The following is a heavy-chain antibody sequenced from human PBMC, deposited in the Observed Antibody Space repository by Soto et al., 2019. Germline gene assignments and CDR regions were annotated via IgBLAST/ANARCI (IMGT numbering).Heavy chain of an antibody. CDR2: ISQSDDTT. V-gene: IGHV3-23*01. Sequence: VQLLESGGDLVQPGGSLRLSCATSGFTFSRHAMTWVRQAPGRGLEWVSSISQSDDTTHYAASVKGRFTISRDISKSTLYLQMSGLRAEDTAVYYCAKGYGDSDSWGQGTPVTVSS. D-gene: IGHD4-17*01. CDR1: GFTFSRHA. CDR3: AKGYGDSDS. J-gene: IGHJ4*02.